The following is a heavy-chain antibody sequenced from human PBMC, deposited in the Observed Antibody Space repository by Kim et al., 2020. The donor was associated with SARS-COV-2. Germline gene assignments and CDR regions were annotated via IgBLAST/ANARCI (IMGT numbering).Heavy chain of an antibody. CDR3: ARDDPKTHSSGFRPATLRYYYYGMDV. CDR1: GGTFSSYA. D-gene: IGHD6-19*01. CDR2: IIPIFGTA. J-gene: IGHJ6*02. V-gene: IGHV1-69*13. Sequence: SVKVSCKASGGTFSSYAISWVRQAPGQGLEWMGGIIPIFGTANYAQKFQGRVTFTADESTSTAYMELSSLRSEDTAVYYCARDDPKTHSSGFRPATLRYYYYGMDVWGQGTTVTVSS.